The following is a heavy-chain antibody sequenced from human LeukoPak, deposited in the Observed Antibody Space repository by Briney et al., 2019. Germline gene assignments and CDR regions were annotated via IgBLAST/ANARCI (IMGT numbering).Heavy chain of an antibody. CDR2: INRSGSS. Sequence: PSETLSLTCAVYGGSFSGYYWNWIRQPPGKGLEWIGEINRSGSSNYNPSLKSRVTISVDTSKNQFSLKLSSVTAADMAVYYCATRGYSGYDWNYWGQGTLVTVSS. CDR3: ATRGYSGYDWNY. CDR1: GGSFSGYY. V-gene: IGHV4-34*01. J-gene: IGHJ4*02. D-gene: IGHD5-12*01.